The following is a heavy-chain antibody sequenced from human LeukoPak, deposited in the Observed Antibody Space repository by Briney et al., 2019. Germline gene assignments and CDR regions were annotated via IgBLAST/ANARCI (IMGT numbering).Heavy chain of an antibody. D-gene: IGHD2-2*01. V-gene: IGHV4-4*07. CDR1: GGSISSYY. CDR2: IYTSGST. J-gene: IGHJ5*02. Sequence: PSETLSLTCTVSGGSISSYYWSWIRQSAGKGLEWIGRIYTSGSTNYNPSLKSRVTMSVDTSKNQFPLKLSSVTAADTAVYYCARDLPIVVVPAAIRWRWFDPWGQGTLVTVSS. CDR3: ARDLPIVVVPAAIRWRWFDP.